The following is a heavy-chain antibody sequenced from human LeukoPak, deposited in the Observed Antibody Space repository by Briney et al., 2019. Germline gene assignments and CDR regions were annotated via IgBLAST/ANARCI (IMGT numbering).Heavy chain of an antibody. V-gene: IGHV3-21*01. CDR3: ARSYYYGSGSYYDNYYYYGMDV. D-gene: IGHD3-10*01. J-gene: IGHJ6*02. CDR1: GFTFSSYS. CDR2: ISSSSSYI. Sequence: GGPLRLSCAASGFTFSSYSMNWVRQAPGKGLEWVSSISSSSSYIYYADSVKGRFTISRDNAKNSLYLQMNSLRAEDTAVYYCARSYYYGSGSYYDNYYYYGMDVWGQGTTVTVSS.